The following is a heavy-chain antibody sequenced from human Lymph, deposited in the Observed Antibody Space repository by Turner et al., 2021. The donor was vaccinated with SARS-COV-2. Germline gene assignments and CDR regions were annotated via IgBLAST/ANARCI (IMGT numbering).Heavy chain of an antibody. CDR1: GITFSTYA. V-gene: IGHV3-30-3*01. Sequence: QVQLVESGGGVVQPGRSLRLSCAASGITFSTYAMYWVRQAPGKGLEWVAVISYDGSNKYYADSVKGRFTISRDNSKNTLFLQVNSLRAEDTAVYYCARPKSGSYWSHFDYWGQGTLVTVSS. D-gene: IGHD1-26*01. J-gene: IGHJ4*02. CDR3: ARPKSGSYWSHFDY. CDR2: ISYDGSNK.